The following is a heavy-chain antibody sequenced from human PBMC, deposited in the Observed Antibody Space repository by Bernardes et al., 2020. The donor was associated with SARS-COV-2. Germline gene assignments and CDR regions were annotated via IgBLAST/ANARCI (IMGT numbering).Heavy chain of an antibody. D-gene: IGHD2-21*01. V-gene: IGHV3-30*03. J-gene: IGHJ4*02. CDR3: ARACGGAINCYYTDF. CDR2: ISNDGSNV. Sequence: GGSLRLSCAASGFTFSDHGMHWVRQAPGQGLEWVALISNDGSNVQYADSVKGRFTVSRDNSKNTLYLQMNSLRTDDMAVYYCARACGGAINCYYTDFWGQGTLVTVSS. CDR1: GFTFSDHG.